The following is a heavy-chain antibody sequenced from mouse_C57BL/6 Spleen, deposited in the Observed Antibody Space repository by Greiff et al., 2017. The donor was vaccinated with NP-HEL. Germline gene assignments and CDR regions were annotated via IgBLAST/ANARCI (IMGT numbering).Heavy chain of an antibody. CDR1: GYSITSGYY. CDR2: ISYDGSN. V-gene: IGHV3-6*01. J-gene: IGHJ2*01. CDR3: ARGGRSLDY. Sequence: EVQLQQSGPGLVKPSQSLSLTCSVTGYSITSGYYWNWIRQFPGNKLEWMGYISYDGSNNYNPSLKNRISITRDPSKNQFFLKLNSMTTEDTATYYCARGGRSLDYWGQGTTLTVSS.